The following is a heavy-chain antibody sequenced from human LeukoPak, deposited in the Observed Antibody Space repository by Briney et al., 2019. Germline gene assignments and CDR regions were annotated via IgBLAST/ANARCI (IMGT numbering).Heavy chain of an antibody. Sequence: GGSLRLSCAASGFSFSDYHMSWIRQAPGKGLEWVSYISSSSGYTNYADSVKGRFTISRDNAKNSLYLQMNSLKSEDTAVYYCTTAISGDDYYSTVDVWGQGTTVTVSS. CDR1: GFSFSDYH. V-gene: IGHV3-11*03. J-gene: IGHJ6*02. CDR3: TTAISGDDYYSTVDV. D-gene: IGHD5-12*01. CDR2: ISSSSGYT.